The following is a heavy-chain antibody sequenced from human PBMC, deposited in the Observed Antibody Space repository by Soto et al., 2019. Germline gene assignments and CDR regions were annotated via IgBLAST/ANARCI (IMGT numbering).Heavy chain of an antibody. V-gene: IGHV1-69*13. CDR3: ARRRSVAAAQRGDYYYYYGMDV. CDR2: IIPIFGTA. D-gene: IGHD6-13*01. J-gene: IGHJ6*02. CDR1: GGTFSSYA. Sequence: SVKVSCKASGGTFSSYAISWVRQAPGQGLEWMRGIIPIFGTANYAQKFQGRVTITADESTSTAYMELSSLRSEDTAVYYCARRRSVAAAQRGDYYYYYGMDVWGQGTTVTVSS.